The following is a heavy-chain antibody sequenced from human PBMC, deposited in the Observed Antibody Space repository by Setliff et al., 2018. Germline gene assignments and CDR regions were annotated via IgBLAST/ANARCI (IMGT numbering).Heavy chain of an antibody. Sequence: ASVKVSCKGSGYTFSTYAIIWMRQAPGQGLEWVGWINTNTGNPSYAQGFTGRFVFSLDTSVSTAYLQISSLKAEDTAIYYCARGSRFGTIVYRGDYYMDVWGEGTTVTVSS. D-gene: IGHD3-10*01. V-gene: IGHV7-4-1*02. CDR1: GYTFSTYA. J-gene: IGHJ6*03. CDR2: INTNTGNP. CDR3: ARGSRFGTIVYRGDYYMDV.